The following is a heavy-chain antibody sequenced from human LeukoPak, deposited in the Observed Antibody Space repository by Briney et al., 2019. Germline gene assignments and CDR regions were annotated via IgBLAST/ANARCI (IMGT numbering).Heavy chain of an antibody. D-gene: IGHD3-3*01. CDR3: ARQMIVIFGVAHNVLDL. CDR2: IRYDGSNK. CDR1: GFTFSSYG. Sequence: GGSLRLSCAASGFTFSSYGMHWVRQAPGKGLEWVAFIRYDGSNKYYADSVKGRFTISRDNSKNTLYLQMNSLKTEDTAVYYCARQMIVIFGVAHNVLDLWGQGTMVTVST. V-gene: IGHV3-30*02. J-gene: IGHJ3*01.